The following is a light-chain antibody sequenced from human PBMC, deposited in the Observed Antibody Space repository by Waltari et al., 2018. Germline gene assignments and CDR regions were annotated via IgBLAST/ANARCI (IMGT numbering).Light chain of an antibody. V-gene: IGKV1-9*01. CDR3: QHLNSSPPL. CDR1: QGISYF. Sequence: TKLTHPPSSLPAPVGDKATITCRASQGISYFLAWYQQKPGKAPKVLIYAASTLQSGVPSRFSGSGSGTDFTLAISSLQPEDFATYYCQHLNSSPPLFGGGTKVEIK. CDR2: AAS. J-gene: IGKJ4*02.